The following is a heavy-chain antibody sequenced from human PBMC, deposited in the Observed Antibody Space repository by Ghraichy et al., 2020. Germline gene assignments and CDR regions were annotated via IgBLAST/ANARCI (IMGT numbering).Heavy chain of an antibody. D-gene: IGHD2-15*01. CDR2: MFYSGIT. CDR1: GVSITNYY. V-gene: IGHV4-59*01. CDR3: ARGGGSRYYYGLDV. J-gene: IGHJ6*02. Sequence: SETPSLTCTVSGVSITNYYFSWIRQPPGKGLEWIGYMFYSGITKYNPSLKSRVTISVDTSKKQFFLKLSSVTAADTAVYYCARGGGSRYYYGLDVWGQGTTVTVSS.